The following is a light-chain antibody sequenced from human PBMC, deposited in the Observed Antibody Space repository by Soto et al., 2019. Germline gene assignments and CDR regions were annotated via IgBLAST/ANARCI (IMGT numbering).Light chain of an antibody. CDR1: NLGDKY. Sequence: SYELTQSPSVSVSPGQTASITCSGDNLGDKYTYWYQQRPGQSPVLVIYQDRKRPSGIPERLSGSKSGNTATLTISGTQAMDEADYYCQAWDSSTAVFGGGTKLTVL. CDR3: QAWDSSTAV. J-gene: IGLJ2*01. CDR2: QDR. V-gene: IGLV3-1*01.